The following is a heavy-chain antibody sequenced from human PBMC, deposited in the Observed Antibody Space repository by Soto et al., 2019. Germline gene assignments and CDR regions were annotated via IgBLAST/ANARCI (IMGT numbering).Heavy chain of an antibody. CDR3: ARLAVAAAGTSNYYYYGMDV. Sequence: GESLKISCKGSGYSFTSYWIGWVRQMPGKGLEWMGIIYPGDSDTRYSPSFQGQVTISADKSISTAYLQWSSLKASDTAMYYCARLAVAAAGTSNYYYYGMDVWGQGTTVTVS. CDR1: GYSFTSYW. D-gene: IGHD6-13*01. J-gene: IGHJ6*02. CDR2: IYPGDSDT. V-gene: IGHV5-51*01.